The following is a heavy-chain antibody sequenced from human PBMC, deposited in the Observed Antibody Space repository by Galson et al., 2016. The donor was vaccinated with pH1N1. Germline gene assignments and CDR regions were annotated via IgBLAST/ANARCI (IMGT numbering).Heavy chain of an antibody. D-gene: IGHD2-15*01. CDR3: ARDLTRRGSLPGYFFDS. CDR1: GFTFTSFS. CDR2: ISSAGWAI. V-gene: IGHV3-48*03. Sequence: SLRLSCAASGFTFTSFSMNWVRQAPGKGLEWVSYISSAGWAIHYADSVKGRLTISRDNAKNSLYLQMNSLRAEDTAVYYCARDLTRRGSLPGYFFDSWGQGTLVAVSS. J-gene: IGHJ4*02.